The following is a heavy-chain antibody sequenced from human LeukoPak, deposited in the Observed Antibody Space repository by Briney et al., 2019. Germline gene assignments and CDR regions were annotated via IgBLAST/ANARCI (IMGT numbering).Heavy chain of an antibody. Sequence: ASVKVSCKAPGYIFTKYGMDWVRQAPGQGLEWMGWINAANGNTKYSQKFRGRVTITRDTSASTAYLELIGLRSEDTAVYFCARRGAYSHGDLPAIDYWGQGTLVTVSS. J-gene: IGHJ4*02. V-gene: IGHV1-3*01. CDR2: INAANGNT. D-gene: IGHD5-18*01. CDR3: ARRGAYSHGDLPAIDY. CDR1: GYIFTKYG.